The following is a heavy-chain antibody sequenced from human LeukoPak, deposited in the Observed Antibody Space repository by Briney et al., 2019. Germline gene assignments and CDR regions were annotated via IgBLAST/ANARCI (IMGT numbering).Heavy chain of an antibody. Sequence: GASVKVSCKASGYTFTCYGINWVRQAPGQGLEWMGWISAYNGNTNYAQKLQGRVTMTTDTSTSTVYMELRSLRSDDTAVYYCARGTYYYDNSGHNSVDAFDIWGQGTMVTVSS. J-gene: IGHJ3*02. CDR2: ISAYNGNT. D-gene: IGHD3-22*01. CDR3: ARGTYYYDNSGHNSVDAFDI. V-gene: IGHV1-18*01. CDR1: GYTFTCYG.